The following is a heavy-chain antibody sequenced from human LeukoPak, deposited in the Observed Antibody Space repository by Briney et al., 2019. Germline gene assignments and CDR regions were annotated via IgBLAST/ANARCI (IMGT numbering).Heavy chain of an antibody. D-gene: IGHD1-1*01. Sequence: SETLSLTCTVSGVSVSSNYWSWIRQAPGKGLEWIGYMYHTGSGNYNPSLKSRVTISVDTSKNQFSLKLSFVTAADTAMYYCARGIAGHVEYWGQGTLVTVSS. CDR1: GVSVSSNY. CDR2: MYHTGSG. CDR3: ARGIAGHVEY. J-gene: IGHJ4*02. V-gene: IGHV4-59*02.